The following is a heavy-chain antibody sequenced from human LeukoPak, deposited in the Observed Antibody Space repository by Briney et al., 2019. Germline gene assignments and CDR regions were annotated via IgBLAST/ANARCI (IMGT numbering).Heavy chain of an antibody. CDR3: AKGSGINHYNWFDP. CDR2: ISASGGST. J-gene: IGHJ5*02. D-gene: IGHD6-13*01. CDR1: GFTFSSYS. Sequence: QSGGSLRLSCAASGFTFSSYSMNWVRQAPGKGLEWVSGISASGGSTYYADSVKGRFTISRDNSKNTLYLQMNSLRADDTALYYCAKGSGINHYNWFDPWGQGTLVTVSS. V-gene: IGHV3-23*01.